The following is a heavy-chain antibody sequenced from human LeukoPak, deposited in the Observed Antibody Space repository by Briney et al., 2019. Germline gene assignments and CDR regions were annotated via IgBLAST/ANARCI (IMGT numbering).Heavy chain of an antibody. CDR2: IYTSGST. V-gene: IGHV4-4*07. D-gene: IGHD6-19*01. CDR3: ARALVGYSSGWSFDY. J-gene: IGHJ4*02. Sequence: SETLSLTCTVSGGSISSYYWSWIRQPPGKGLEWIGRIYTSGSTNYNPSLKSRVTMSVDTSKNQFSLKLSSVTAADTAVYYCARALVGYSSGWSFDYWGQGTLVTVSS. CDR1: GGSISSYY.